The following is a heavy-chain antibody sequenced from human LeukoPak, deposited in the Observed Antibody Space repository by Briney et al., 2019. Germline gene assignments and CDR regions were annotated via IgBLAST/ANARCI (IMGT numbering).Heavy chain of an antibody. J-gene: IGHJ4*02. V-gene: IGHV3-23*01. CDR1: GFTFSSHG. CDR3: AHSRRGSYSSFDY. Sequence: GGSLRLSCAASGFTFSSHGMSWVRQAPGKGLEWVSAISGSGGSTYYADSVKGRFTISRDNSKNTLYLQMNSLRAEDTAVYYCAHSRRGSYSSFDYWGQGTLVTVSS. CDR2: ISGSGGST. D-gene: IGHD3-10*01.